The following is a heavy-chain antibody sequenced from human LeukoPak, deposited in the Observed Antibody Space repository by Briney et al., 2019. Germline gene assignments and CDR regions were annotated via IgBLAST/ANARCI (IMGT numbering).Heavy chain of an antibody. Sequence: ASVKVSCKASGYTFTGYYMHWVRQAPGQGLEWMGCINPNSGGTKYAQKFQGRVTMTRDTSITTAYMELSRLTSDDTAVYYCASHRGTTYYMDVWGKGTTVTISS. J-gene: IGHJ6*03. CDR3: ASHRGTTYYMDV. D-gene: IGHD1-1*01. CDR1: GYTFTGYY. V-gene: IGHV1-2*02. CDR2: INPNSGGT.